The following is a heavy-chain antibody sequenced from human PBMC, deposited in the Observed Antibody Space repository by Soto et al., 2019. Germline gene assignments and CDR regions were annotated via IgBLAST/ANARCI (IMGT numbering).Heavy chain of an antibody. D-gene: IGHD6-19*01. CDR3: ARDWSSGWSYFDY. CDR1: GGSISSYY. J-gene: IGHJ4*02. CDR2: IYYSGST. V-gene: IGHV4-59*01. Sequence: PSETLSLTCTVSGGSISSYYWSWIRQPPGRGLDWIGYIYYSGSTNYNPSLKSRVTISVDTSKNQFSLKLNSVTAADTAVYYCARDWSSGWSYFDYWGQGTLVTVSS.